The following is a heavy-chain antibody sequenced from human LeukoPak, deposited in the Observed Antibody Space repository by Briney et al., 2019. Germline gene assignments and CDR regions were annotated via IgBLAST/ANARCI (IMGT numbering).Heavy chain of an antibody. D-gene: IGHD3-10*01. CDR2: ISGSGGST. V-gene: IGHV3-23*01. CDR1: GFTFKNYA. Sequence: PGGSLRLSCAASGFTFKNYAMSWVRQAPGKGLEWVSAISGSGGSTYYADSVKGRFTISRDNSKNTLYLQMNSLRAEDTAVYYCAKEALWFGELPPFDYWGQGTLVTVSS. CDR3: AKEALWFGELPPFDY. J-gene: IGHJ4*02.